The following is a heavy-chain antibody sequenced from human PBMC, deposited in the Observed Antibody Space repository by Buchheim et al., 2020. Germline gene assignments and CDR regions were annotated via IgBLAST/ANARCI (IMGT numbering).Heavy chain of an antibody. J-gene: IGHJ4*02. V-gene: IGHV3-15*01. D-gene: IGHD3-9*01. CDR1: GFSFSNAR. CDR2: IKSKTDGGTT. Sequence: EVQLVESGGGLVKPGGSLRLSCAASGFSFSNARMSWVRQAPGKGLEWVGRIKSKTDGGTTDYAAPVKGRFTISRADSKTTLYLQMNSLKTEDTALYYCTTGYDILTGYLFDYWGQGTL. CDR3: TTGYDILTGYLFDY.